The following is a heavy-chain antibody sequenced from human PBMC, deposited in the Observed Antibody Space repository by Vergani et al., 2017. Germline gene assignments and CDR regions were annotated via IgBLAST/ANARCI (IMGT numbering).Heavy chain of an antibody. CDR3: AKANPRNSXYDYLYYYHAMDV. Sequence: VQLVESGGGVVQPGESLRLSCAASGFPFSTYGMHWVRQAPGKGLEWVSGISGSGGSTYYAGSVKGRFTISRDSSKNTLYLQMNSLSAGDTAVYYCAKANPRNSXYDYLYYYHAMDVWGQGTTVTVSS. V-gene: IGHV3-23*04. J-gene: IGHJ6*02. CDR2: ISGSGGST. D-gene: IGHD5-12*01. CDR1: GFPFSTYG.